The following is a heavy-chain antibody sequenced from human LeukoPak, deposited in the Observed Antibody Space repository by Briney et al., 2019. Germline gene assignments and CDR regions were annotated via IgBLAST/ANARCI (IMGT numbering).Heavy chain of an antibody. V-gene: IGHV3-74*03. J-gene: IGHJ4*02. Sequence: GGSLRLSCTASGFTFSSYWMHWVRQAPGKGLVWVSHIKTNGSSITYADSVKGRFTISRDNAKNTLYLQMNSLRAEDTAVYYCARVRYNTALDYRGQGTLVTASS. D-gene: IGHD1-14*01. CDR1: GFTFSSYW. CDR3: ARVRYNTALDY. CDR2: IKTNGSSI.